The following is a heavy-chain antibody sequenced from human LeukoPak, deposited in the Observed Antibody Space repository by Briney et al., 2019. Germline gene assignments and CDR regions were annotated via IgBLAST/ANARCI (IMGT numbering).Heavy chain of an antibody. CDR2: ISRDGTDI. CDR1: GFAFSYNT. V-gene: IGHV3-21*06. CDR3: ARDEGD. Sequence: GGSLRLSCAASGFAFSYNTMNWVRQAPGKGLEWVSFISRDGTDIYYADSEVGRFTISRDNAKNSLYLQMDSLRIEDTAIYYCARDEGDWGRGTLVTVSS. D-gene: IGHD1-26*01. J-gene: IGHJ4*02.